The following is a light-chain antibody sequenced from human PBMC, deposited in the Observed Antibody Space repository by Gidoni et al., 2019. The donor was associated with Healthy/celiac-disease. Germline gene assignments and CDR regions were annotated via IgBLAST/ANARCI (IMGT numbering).Light chain of an antibody. Sequence: SYELTHPPSVSVSPGQTASITCSGDKLGDKYACWYQQKPGQSPVLVIYQDSKRPSGIPERFSGSNSGNTATLTISGTQAMDEADYYCQAWDSSTASYVFGTGTKVTVL. J-gene: IGLJ1*01. V-gene: IGLV3-1*01. CDR1: KLGDKY. CDR2: QDS. CDR3: QAWDSSTASYV.